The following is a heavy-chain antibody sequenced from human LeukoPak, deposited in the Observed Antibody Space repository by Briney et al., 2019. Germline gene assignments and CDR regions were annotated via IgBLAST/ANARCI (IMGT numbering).Heavy chain of an antibody. CDR2: IYHSGST. CDR1: GYSISSGYY. V-gene: IGHV4-38-2*02. J-gene: IGHJ3*02. CDR3: ARSQRDAFDI. Sequence: SETLSLTCTVSGYSISSGYYWGWIRQPPGKGLEWIGSIYHSGSTYYNPSLKSRVTISVDTSKNQFSLKLSFVTAADTAVYYCARSQRDAFDIWGQGTMVTVSS.